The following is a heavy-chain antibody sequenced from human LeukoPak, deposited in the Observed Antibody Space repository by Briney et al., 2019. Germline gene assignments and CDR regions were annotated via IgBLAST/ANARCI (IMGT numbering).Heavy chain of an antibody. V-gene: IGHV3-73*01. CDR1: GFTFSGSA. CDR2: IRSKANSYAT. D-gene: IGHD5-18*01. J-gene: IGHJ4*02. CDR3: TTLGRGYSYGEVDY. Sequence: GGSLRLSCAASGFTFSGSAMHWVRQASGKGLEWVGRIRSKANSYATAYAASVKGRFTISRDDSKNTAYLQMNSLKTEDTAVYYCTTLGRGYSYGEVDYWGQGTLVTVSS.